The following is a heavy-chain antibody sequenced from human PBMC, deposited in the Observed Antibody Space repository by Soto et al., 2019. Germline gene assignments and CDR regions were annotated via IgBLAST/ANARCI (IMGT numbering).Heavy chain of an antibody. V-gene: IGHV4-30-4*01. CDR3: AVRGYSYGSFDY. D-gene: IGHD5-18*01. J-gene: IGHJ4*02. CDR1: GGSISRGDYY. CDR2: IYDSGST. Sequence: QVQLQESGPGLVKPSQTLSLPCTVSGGSISRGDYYWSWIGQPPGKGLEWIGYIYDSGSTYHNPSLKSRVTISVDTSKNQFSLKLSSVTAADTAVYYCAVRGYSYGSFDYWGQGTLVTVSS.